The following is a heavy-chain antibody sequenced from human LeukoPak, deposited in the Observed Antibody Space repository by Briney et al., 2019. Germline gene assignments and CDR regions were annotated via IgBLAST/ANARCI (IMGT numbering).Heavy chain of an antibody. J-gene: IGHJ5*02. CDR3: ARPSGTYPWFDP. CDR1: GFTFTSYW. D-gene: IGHD1-26*01. CDR2: TNTDGSTT. Sequence: SGGSLRLSCAASGFTFTSYWMHWVRQAPGKGLAWVSRTNTDGSTTSYADSVRGRFIISRDNAKSTLYLQMNSLRAEDTAVYFCARPSGTYPWFDPWGQGTLVTVSS. V-gene: IGHV3-74*01.